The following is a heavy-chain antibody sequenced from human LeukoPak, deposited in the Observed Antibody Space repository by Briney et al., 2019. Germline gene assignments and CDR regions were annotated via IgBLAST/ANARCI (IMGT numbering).Heavy chain of an antibody. V-gene: IGHV3-30-3*01. D-gene: IGHD4-17*01. CDR1: GFTFSSYA. Sequence: GGALRLSCAASGFTFSSYAMHWVRQAPGGGLEWVAVISYDGSNKYYADSAKGRFTISRDNSKNTLYLQMNSLRAEDTAVYYCARRRLRDERTIPLDYWGQGTLVTVSS. CDR3: ARRRLRDERTIPLDY. J-gene: IGHJ4*02. CDR2: ISYDGSNK.